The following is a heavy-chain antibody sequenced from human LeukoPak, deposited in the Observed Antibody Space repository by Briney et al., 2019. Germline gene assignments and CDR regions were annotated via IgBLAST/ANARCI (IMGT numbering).Heavy chain of an antibody. J-gene: IGHJ6*03. D-gene: IGHD4-11*01. CDR2: INPSGGST. V-gene: IGHV1-46*01. CDR1: GYTFTSYY. CDR3: ARDTTTVTTYYYYYMDV. Sequence: ASVKVSCKASGYTFTSYYMHWARQAPGQGLEWMGIINPSGGSTSYAQKFQGRVTMTRDMSTSTVYMELSSLRSEDTAVYYCARDTTTVTTYYYYYMDVWGKGTTVTVSS.